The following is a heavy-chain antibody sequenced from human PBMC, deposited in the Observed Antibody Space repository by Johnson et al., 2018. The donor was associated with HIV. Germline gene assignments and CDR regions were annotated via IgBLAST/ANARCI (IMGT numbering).Heavy chain of an antibody. CDR1: GFSFSDYY. V-gene: IGHV3-30*02. J-gene: IGHJ3*02. CDR2: MRYDGSKR. D-gene: IGHD2-15*01. CDR3: ARDVGYCSGGNCYSTGDAFDI. Sequence: QVQLVESGGGVVQPGRSLRLSCAASGFSFSDYYMSWIRQAPGKGLEWVAFMRYDGSKRYYEDSVKGRFTISRDNSKNRLYLQMNSLRAEDTALYYCARDVGYCSGGNCYSTGDAFDIWGQGTMVTVSS.